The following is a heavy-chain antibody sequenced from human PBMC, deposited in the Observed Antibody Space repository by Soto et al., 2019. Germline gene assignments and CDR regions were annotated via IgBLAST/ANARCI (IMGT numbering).Heavy chain of an antibody. CDR3: ARIGDAYSSSWYFDY. CDR2: IFSNDEK. CDR1: GFSLSNARMG. Sequence: QVTLKESGPVLVKPTETLTLTCTVSGFSLSNARMGVSWIRQPPGKALEWLAHIFSNDEKFYSTSLKSRLTISKDTSKSQVVLTMTNMDPVDTATYYCARIGDAYSSSWYFDYWGQGTLVTVSS. J-gene: IGHJ4*02. D-gene: IGHD6-13*01. V-gene: IGHV2-26*01.